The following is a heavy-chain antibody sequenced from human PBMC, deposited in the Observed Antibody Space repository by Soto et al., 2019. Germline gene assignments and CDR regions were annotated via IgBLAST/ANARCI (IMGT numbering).Heavy chain of an antibody. J-gene: IGHJ4*02. CDR2: ISGSGANT. CDR1: GFTFSNYA. CDR3: AKYCHKITCYPRYFDF. Sequence: DVQLLESGGGLVQPGGSLRLSCAASGFTFSNYAMTWVRQAPGKGLEWVSTISGSGANTYYADSVRGRFTISRDNSKNTLYLQMNSVRGEDTAVYYCAKYCHKITCYPRYFDFWGQGTLVPVSS. D-gene: IGHD2-2*01. V-gene: IGHV3-23*01.